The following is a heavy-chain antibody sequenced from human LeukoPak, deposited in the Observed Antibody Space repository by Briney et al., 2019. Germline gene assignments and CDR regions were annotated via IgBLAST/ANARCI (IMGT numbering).Heavy chain of an antibody. V-gene: IGHV4-39*01. CDR3: ARTNQIDETAFDI. Sequence: SETLSLTCTVSGGLISSSSYYWGWVRQPPEKGLEWIGSFYYTGSTYYHPSLKSRVTISVDTSKNQFSLNLTSVTAADTAVYYCARTNQIDETAFDIWGQGTMVTVSS. CDR1: GGLISSSSYY. CDR2: FYYTGST. J-gene: IGHJ3*02. D-gene: IGHD1-14*01.